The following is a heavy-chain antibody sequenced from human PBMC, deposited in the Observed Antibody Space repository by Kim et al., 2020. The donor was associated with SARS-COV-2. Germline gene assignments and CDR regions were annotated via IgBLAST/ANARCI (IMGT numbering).Heavy chain of an antibody. D-gene: IGHD3-9*01. CDR3: VRAYFCGPFDL. Sequence: GGSLRLSCAASGFTFEDYGMSWVRQAPGKGLVWVSGIKRNSDSTSYVDSVKGRFTISRDNAKNSLYLQMNSLRAEDTALYYCVRAYFCGPFDLWGQVTL. CDR2: IKRNSDST. CDR1: GFTFEDYG. J-gene: IGHJ1*01. V-gene: IGHV3-20*04.